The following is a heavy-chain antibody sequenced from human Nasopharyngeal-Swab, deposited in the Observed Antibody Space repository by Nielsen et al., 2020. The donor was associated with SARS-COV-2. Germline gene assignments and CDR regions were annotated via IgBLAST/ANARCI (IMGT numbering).Heavy chain of an antibody. J-gene: IGHJ6*02. CDR2: ISSSDSIR. Sequence: RQAPGKGLEWVSDISSSDSIRYYADSVKGRFTISRDNAKNSLYLQMNSLRAEDTAVYYCARAGAVTGTSRSRYYYGMDVWGQGTTVTVSS. V-gene: IGHV3-11*01. D-gene: IGHD6-19*01. CDR3: ARAGAVTGTSRSRYYYGMDV.